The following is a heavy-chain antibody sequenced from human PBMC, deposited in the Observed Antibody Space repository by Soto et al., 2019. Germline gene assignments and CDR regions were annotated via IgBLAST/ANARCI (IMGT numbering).Heavy chain of an antibody. CDR3: AREVGSRGLDP. V-gene: IGHV1-69*02. Sequence: QVQLVQSGAEVKKPGSSVKVSCKASGGTFSSYTISWVRQAPGQGLEWMRRIIPILGIANYTQKFQGRVTITADKSTITSYMELSSLRSEDTAVYYCAREVGSRGLDPWGHGTLVTVSS. D-gene: IGHD2-15*01. J-gene: IGHJ5*02. CDR2: IIPILGIA. CDR1: GGTFSSYT.